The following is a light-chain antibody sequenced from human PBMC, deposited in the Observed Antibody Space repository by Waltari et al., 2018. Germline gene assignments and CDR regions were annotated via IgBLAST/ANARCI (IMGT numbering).Light chain of an antibody. V-gene: IGKV3-20*01. J-gene: IGKJ3*01. CDR3: EQYGSSPLGFT. CDR1: QSISSIH. CDR2: SAS. Sequence: EMVLTQSPATLCLSPGERATLSCRTSQSISSIHFACYQHRPGQAPTIIIYSASSSATGIPAWLSGSGSETDFTLTISSLEPADFAVYYCEQYGSSPLGFTFGPGTKVDIK.